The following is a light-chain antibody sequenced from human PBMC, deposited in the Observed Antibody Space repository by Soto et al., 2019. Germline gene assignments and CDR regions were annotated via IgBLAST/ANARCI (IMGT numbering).Light chain of an antibody. J-gene: IGKJ1*01. CDR1: QTIRTP. V-gene: IGKV1-39*01. CDR2: AAS. CDR3: QQTYATPPT. Sequence: DFRMPQSPSSLSASVGARVILPCRASQTIRTPLNWYQQKPGKAPKLLIYAASTLHSGVPSRFSGSGSGTDFTLSISNLQPEDFATYFCQQTYATPPTFGQGTKVEI.